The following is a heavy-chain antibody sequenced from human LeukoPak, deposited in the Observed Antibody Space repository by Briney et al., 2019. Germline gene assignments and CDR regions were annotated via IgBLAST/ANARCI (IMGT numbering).Heavy chain of an antibody. Sequence: ASVKVSCKPSGYTFTTNYIHWVRQAPGQGLEWMGIINPSSGSTSYGQKFQGRVTVTRDASTRTVYMELSSLRFEDTAVYYCARASSGAPRFDYWGQGTLVTVSS. CDR3: ARASSGAPRFDY. CDR2: INPSSGST. D-gene: IGHD6-19*01. V-gene: IGHV1-46*01. CDR1: GYTFTTNY. J-gene: IGHJ4*02.